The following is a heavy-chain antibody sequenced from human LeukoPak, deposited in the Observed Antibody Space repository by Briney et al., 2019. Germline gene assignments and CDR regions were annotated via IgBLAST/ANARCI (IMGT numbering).Heavy chain of an antibody. CDR3: AGDSSGYPFDY. CDR2: IYSGGST. V-gene: IGHV3-66*01. CDR1: GFTVSSNY. Sequence: GGSLRLSCAASGFTVSSNYMSWVRQAPGKGLEWVSVIYSGGSTYYADSVKGRFTISRDNSKNSLYLQMNSLRAEDTAVYYCAGDSSGYPFDYWGQGTLVTVSS. D-gene: IGHD3-22*01. J-gene: IGHJ4*02.